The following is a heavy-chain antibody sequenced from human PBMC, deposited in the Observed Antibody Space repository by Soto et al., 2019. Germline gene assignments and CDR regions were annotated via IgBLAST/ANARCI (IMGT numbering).Heavy chain of an antibody. CDR1: GFTFRSYG. D-gene: IGHD1-1*01. Sequence: PGGSLRLSGAASGFTFRSYGMHWVRQAPGKGLEWVAVISYDGNNKYYADSVKGRLTISRENSKNTVSLQMNSLRAEDTGVYFCAKERTRHFDYWGLGIPVTVSS. V-gene: IGHV3-30*18. J-gene: IGHJ4*02. CDR2: ISYDGNNK. CDR3: AKERTRHFDY.